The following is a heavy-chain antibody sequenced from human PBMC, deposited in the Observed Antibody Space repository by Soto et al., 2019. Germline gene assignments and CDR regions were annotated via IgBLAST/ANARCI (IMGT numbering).Heavy chain of an antibody. CDR2: IYHSGST. V-gene: IGHV4-30-2*01. D-gene: IGHD2-15*01. Sequence: PSETLSLTCAVSGGSISSGGYSWSWIRQPPGKGLEWIGYIYHSGSTYYNPSLKSRVTISVDRSKNQFSLKLSSVTAADTAVYYCARAHYCSGGSCYETNWGQGTLVTVSS. CDR1: GGSISSGGYS. J-gene: IGHJ4*02. CDR3: ARAHYCSGGSCYETN.